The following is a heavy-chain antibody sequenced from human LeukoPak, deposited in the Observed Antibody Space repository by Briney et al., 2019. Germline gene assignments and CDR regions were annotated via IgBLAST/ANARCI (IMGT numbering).Heavy chain of an antibody. CDR1: GFTFSSDW. J-gene: IGHJ4*02. CDR3: ARDSRWYYDILTGYYGY. CDR2: IKKDGNEK. V-gene: IGHV3-7*01. Sequence: GGSLRLSCAASGFTFSSDWMSWVRQAPGKGLEWVANIKKDGNEKYYVDSVKGRFTISRDNAKSSLYLQMNSLRAEDTAVYYCARDSRWYYDILTGYYGYWGQGTLVTVSS. D-gene: IGHD3-9*01.